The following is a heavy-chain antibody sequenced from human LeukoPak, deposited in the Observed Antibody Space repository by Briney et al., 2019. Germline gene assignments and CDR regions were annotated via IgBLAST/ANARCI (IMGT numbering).Heavy chain of an antibody. J-gene: IGHJ5*02. Sequence: GGSLRLSCAASGLTFSSYSMNWVRQAPGKGLEWVSSIISSSSYIYYADPVKGRFTISRDNAKNSLSLQMNSLRAEDTAVYYCARDSFGYRGPFDPWGQGTLVTVSS. CDR1: GLTFSSYS. V-gene: IGHV3-21*01. D-gene: IGHD5-24*01. CDR3: ARDSFGYRGPFDP. CDR2: IISSSSYI.